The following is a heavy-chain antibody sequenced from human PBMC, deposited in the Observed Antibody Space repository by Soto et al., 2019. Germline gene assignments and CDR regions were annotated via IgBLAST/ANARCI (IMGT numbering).Heavy chain of an antibody. Sequence: QVQLVESGGGVVQPGRSLRLSCAASGFTFSSYAMHWVRQAPGKGLEWVAVISYDGSNKYYADSVKGRFTISRDNSKNTLYLQMNSLRAEDTAVYYCAREFEYSSSEIDYWGQGTLVTVSS. V-gene: IGHV3-30-3*01. CDR2: ISYDGSNK. CDR1: GFTFSSYA. CDR3: AREFEYSSSEIDY. J-gene: IGHJ4*02. D-gene: IGHD6-6*01.